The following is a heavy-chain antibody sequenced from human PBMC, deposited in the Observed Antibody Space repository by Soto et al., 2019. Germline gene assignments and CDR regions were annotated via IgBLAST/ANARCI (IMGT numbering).Heavy chain of an antibody. CDR3: AKDSRRIISMIVVGDNFDY. CDR2: ISCGGGTV. CDR1: GFPLTTYG. V-gene: IGHV3-23*01. J-gene: IGHJ4*02. Sequence: GSLRLSCAASGFPLTTYGMTWVRQAPGKGPEWVASISCGGGTVYYAESVKGRFSISRDPSKNALYLQMNSLRAEDTAVYYCAKDSRRIISMIVVGDNFDYWGQGTLVTVSS. D-gene: IGHD3-22*01.